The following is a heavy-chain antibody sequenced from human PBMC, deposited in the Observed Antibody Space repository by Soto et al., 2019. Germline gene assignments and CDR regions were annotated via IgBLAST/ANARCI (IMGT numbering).Heavy chain of an antibody. V-gene: IGHV4-34*01. J-gene: IGHJ1*01. D-gene: IGHD2-2*01. Sequence: SETLSLTCAVYGGSFSGYYWSWIRQPPGKGLEWIGEINHSGSTNYNPSLKSRVTISVDTSKNQFSLKLSSVTAADTAVYYCASRHQYYAHWSQGTLVTVSS. CDR3: ASRHQYYAH. CDR1: GGSFSGYY. CDR2: INHSGST.